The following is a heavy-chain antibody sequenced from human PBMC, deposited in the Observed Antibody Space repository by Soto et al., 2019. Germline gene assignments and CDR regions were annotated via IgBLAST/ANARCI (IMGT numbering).Heavy chain of an antibody. CDR3: AKEVARNVGYYYNGMDV. V-gene: IGHV3-30*18. Sequence: QVQLVESGGGVLQPGRSLRLSCAASGFTFSSYGMHWVRQAPGKGLEWGAVISYDASNKYYADSVKGRFTTSRDNSKNTLYRQMNSLRAEDTAVYYCAKEVARNVGYYYNGMDVWGQGTTVTVS. CDR2: ISYDASNK. CDR1: GFTFSSYG. D-gene: IGHD5-12*01. J-gene: IGHJ6*02.